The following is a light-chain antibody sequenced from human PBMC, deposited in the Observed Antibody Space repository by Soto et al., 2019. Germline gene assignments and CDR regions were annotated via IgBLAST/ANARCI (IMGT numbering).Light chain of an antibody. CDR2: EVS. CDR1: SSDIGGYNY. Sequence: QSVLTQPASVSGSPGQSITISCTGTSSDIGGYNYVSWYQQHPGKAPKLMIYEVSNRPSGVSNRFSGSKSGNTASLTISGLQDEDEADYYCSSYTSSSATGVFGTGTKVTVL. CDR3: SSYTSSSATGV. J-gene: IGLJ1*01. V-gene: IGLV2-14*01.